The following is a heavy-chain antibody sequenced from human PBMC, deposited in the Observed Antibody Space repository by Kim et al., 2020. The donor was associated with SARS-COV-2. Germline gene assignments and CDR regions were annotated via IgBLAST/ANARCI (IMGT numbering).Heavy chain of an antibody. CDR3: ATIPGIAVGYYYYGMDV. CDR1: GFTFDDYA. V-gene: IGHV3-9*01. CDR2: ISWNSGSI. J-gene: IGHJ6*02. Sequence: GGSLRLFCAASGFTFDDYAMHWVRQAPGKGLEWVSGISWNSGSIGYADSVKGRFTISRDNAKNSLYLQMNSLRAEDTALYYCATIPGIAVGYYYYGMDVWGQGTTVTVSS. D-gene: IGHD6-19*01.